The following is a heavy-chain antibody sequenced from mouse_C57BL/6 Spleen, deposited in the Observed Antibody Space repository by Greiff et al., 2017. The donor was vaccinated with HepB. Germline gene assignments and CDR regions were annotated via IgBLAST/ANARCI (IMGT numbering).Heavy chain of an antibody. D-gene: IGHD2-1*01. CDR3: ANPFYGNSPRFAY. V-gene: IGHV1-22*01. CDR2: INPNNGGT. CDR1: GYTFTDYN. J-gene: IGHJ3*01. Sequence: EVQLQQSGPELVKPGASVKMSCKASGYTFTDYNMHWVKQSHGKSLEWIGYINPNNGGTSYNQKFKGKATLNVNTSSSTAYMELRSLTSEDSAVYYCANPFYGNSPRFAYWGQGTLVTVSA.